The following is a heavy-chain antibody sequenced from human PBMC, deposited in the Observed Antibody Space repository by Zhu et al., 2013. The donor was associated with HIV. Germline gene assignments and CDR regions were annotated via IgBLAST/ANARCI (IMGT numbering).Heavy chain of an antibody. V-gene: IGHV3-21*01. Sequence: EVQLVESGGGLVKPGGSLRLSCAASGFTFSSYSMNWVRQAPGKGLEWVSSISSSSSYIYYADSVKGRFTISRDNAKNSLYLQMNSLRAEDTAVYYCAAAGGSGSYYDYWGQGTLVHRLL. CDR1: GFTFSSYS. CDR2: ISSSSSYI. D-gene: IGHD3-10*01. CDR3: AAAGGSGSYYDY. J-gene: IGHJ4*02.